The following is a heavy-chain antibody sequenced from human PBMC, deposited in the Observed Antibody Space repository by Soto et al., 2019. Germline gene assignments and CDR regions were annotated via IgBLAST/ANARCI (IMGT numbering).Heavy chain of an antibody. CDR2: ISHTDTAI. CDR1: GFTFSEHY. CDR3: VRDRGYMDF. Sequence: QVQLVESGGGLVKPGGSLRLSCAASGFTFSEHYMSWVRKAPGRGLEWVSCISHTDTAIYYVDSVKGRFTISRDNAKNSLYLQMNSLRDEDTAVYYCVRDRGYMDFWGRGTTVTVSS. J-gene: IGHJ6*03. V-gene: IGHV3-11*01.